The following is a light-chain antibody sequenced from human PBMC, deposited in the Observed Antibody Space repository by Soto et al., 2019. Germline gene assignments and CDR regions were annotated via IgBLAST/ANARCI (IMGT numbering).Light chain of an antibody. J-gene: IGKJ2*01. Sequence: EIVLTQSPGTLSLSPGERASLSCRTSQSITNNYLAWYQQKPGQPPRLLIYTASNRATGTPDSFSGGGSGADFTLTIIRVEPEEDSVYYCQQQGSTRPRYTFGQGTKLDIK. V-gene: IGKV3-20*01. CDR1: QSITNNY. CDR3: QQQGSTRPRYT. CDR2: TAS.